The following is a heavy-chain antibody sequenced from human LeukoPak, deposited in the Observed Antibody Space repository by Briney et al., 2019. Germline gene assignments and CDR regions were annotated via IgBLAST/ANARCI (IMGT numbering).Heavy chain of an antibody. J-gene: IGHJ4*02. CDR3: AREHTVWGSYRYHFDY. D-gene: IGHD3-16*02. CDR1: GYTFTRYA. CDR2: INTNTGNP. V-gene: IGHV7-4-1*02. Sequence: ASVKVSCKASGYTFTRYAVNWVRQAPGQGLEWMGWINTNTGNPTYAQGFTGRFVFSLDTSVTAAYLQISSLKDEDTAVYYCAREHTVWGSYRYHFDYWGQGTLVTVSS.